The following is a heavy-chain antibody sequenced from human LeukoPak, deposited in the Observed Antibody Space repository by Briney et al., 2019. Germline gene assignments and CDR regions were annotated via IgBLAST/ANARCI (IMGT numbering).Heavy chain of an antibody. CDR2: INPSGGST. CDR1: GYTFTSYY. CDR3: ARDSPGQQWLVQVIDY. V-gene: IGHV1-46*01. J-gene: IGHJ4*02. D-gene: IGHD6-19*01. Sequence: ASVKVSCKASGYTFTSYYMHWVRQVPGQGLEWMGIINPSGGSTSYAQKFQGRVTMTRDTSTSTVYMELSSLRSEDTAVYYCARDSPGQQWLVQVIDYWGQGTLVTVSS.